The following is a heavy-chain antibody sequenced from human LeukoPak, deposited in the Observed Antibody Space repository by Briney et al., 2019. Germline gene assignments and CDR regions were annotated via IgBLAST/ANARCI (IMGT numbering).Heavy chain of an antibody. D-gene: IGHD3-16*01. CDR3: AKDISRNGLYDAFDI. CDR1: GFTFSSYS. Sequence: GGSLRLSCAASGFTFSSYSMNWVRQAPGKGLEWVSAISGSGGSTYYADSVKGRFTISRDNSKNTLYLQMNSLRAEDTAVYYCAKDISRNGLYDAFDIWGQGTMVTVSS. J-gene: IGHJ3*02. CDR2: ISGSGGST. V-gene: IGHV3-23*01.